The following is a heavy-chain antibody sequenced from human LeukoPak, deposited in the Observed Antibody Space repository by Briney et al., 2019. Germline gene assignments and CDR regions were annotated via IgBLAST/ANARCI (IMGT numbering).Heavy chain of an antibody. J-gene: IGHJ4*02. CDR3: ARVIVPSVWGSYRYIGY. V-gene: IGHV3-48*02. D-gene: IGHD3-16*02. Sequence: GGSLRLSCAASGFTFSNYVMSWVRQAPGKGLEWVSYINHNGEMIFYPDFVKGRFTISRDNAKNSLYLQMNSLRDEDTAVYYCARVIVPSVWGSYRYIGYWGQGTLVTVSS. CDR2: INHNGEMI. CDR1: GFTFSNYV.